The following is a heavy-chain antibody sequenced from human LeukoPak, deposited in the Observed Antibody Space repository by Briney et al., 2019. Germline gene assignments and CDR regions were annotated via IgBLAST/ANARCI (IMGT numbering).Heavy chain of an antibody. J-gene: IGHJ6*03. D-gene: IGHD2-15*01. CDR2: IIPIFGTA. CDR3: AREGYCSGGSCYGYYYYYMDV. Sequence: GASVKVSCKASGGTFSSYAISWVRQAPGQGLEWMGGIIPIFGTANYAQKFQGRVTITADESTSTAYMELRSLRSDDTAVYYCAREGYCSGGSCYGYYYYYMDVWGKGTTVTISS. CDR1: GGTFSSYA. V-gene: IGHV1-69*13.